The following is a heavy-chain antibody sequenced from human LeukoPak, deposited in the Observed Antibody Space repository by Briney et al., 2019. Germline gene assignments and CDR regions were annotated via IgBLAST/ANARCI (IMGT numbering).Heavy chain of an antibody. Sequence: SETLSLTCTVSGGSISSYYWSWIRQPPGNELEWIAYISNSGSTNYNPSLKSRVTISVDTSKNQFSLKLTSMTAADTAVYYCARGLITGDRYIEFFFDSWGQGTLVTVSS. D-gene: IGHD7-27*01. CDR2: ISNSGST. J-gene: IGHJ4*02. V-gene: IGHV4-59*01. CDR1: GGSISSYY. CDR3: ARGLITGDRYIEFFFDS.